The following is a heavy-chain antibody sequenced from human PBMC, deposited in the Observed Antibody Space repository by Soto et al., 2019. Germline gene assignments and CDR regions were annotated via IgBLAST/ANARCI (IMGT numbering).Heavy chain of an antibody. D-gene: IGHD3-10*01. Sequence: QITLKESGPTLVNPTQTLTLTCTFSGFSLSTSGVGVGWIRQPPGKAPEWLAVIYWDDDKRYSPSLKSRLTITKDTSKNQVVLTLTNVDTVDTATYYCARGGWTTYYSPFFDYWGQGTLVTVSS. J-gene: IGHJ4*02. CDR1: GFSLSTSGVG. V-gene: IGHV2-5*02. CDR2: IYWDDDK. CDR3: ARGGWTTYYSPFFDY.